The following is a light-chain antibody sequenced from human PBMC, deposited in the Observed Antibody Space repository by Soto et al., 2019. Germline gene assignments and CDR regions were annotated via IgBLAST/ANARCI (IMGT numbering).Light chain of an antibody. CDR1: QSVRSNS. Sequence: ENVLTQSPGTLSLSPGERATLSCRASQSVRSNSVAWYQQKPGQAPRLLISGASSRATGIPDRFSGSGSGTDFTLTISRLEPEDFALYYCQQYGSSPLTFVQGTRLDIK. J-gene: IGKJ5*01. CDR3: QQYGSSPLT. CDR2: GAS. V-gene: IGKV3-20*01.